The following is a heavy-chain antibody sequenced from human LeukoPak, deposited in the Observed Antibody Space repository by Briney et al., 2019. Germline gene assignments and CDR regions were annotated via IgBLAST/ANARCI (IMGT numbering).Heavy chain of an antibody. Sequence: SVKVSCKASGFTFTSSSMQWVRQARGQRREGLGWIVVGSGSTNYDQKFQKRVTITMDMSTSTAYMELSSLRSEDTAVYYCAADVSVVVPAANTHYYMDVWGKGTTVTVSS. J-gene: IGHJ6*03. CDR1: GFTFTSSS. CDR3: AADVSVVVPAANTHYYMDV. D-gene: IGHD2-2*01. CDR2: IVVGSGST. V-gene: IGHV1-58*02.